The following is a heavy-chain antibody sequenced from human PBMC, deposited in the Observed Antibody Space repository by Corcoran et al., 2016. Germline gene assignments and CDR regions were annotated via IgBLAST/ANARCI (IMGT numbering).Heavy chain of an antibody. CDR1: GYTFTTYG. V-gene: IGHV1-18*01. CDR2: ISAYNANT. D-gene: IGHD3-22*01. CDR3: ARAMGDYYEPGNGMDV. Sequence: QVQLVQSGAEVKKPGASVKVSCKASGYTFTTYGITWVRQAPGQGLEWMGWISAYNANTNYEQKLQGRVTMTTDTSTSTAYMELMGLRSDDTAVYYCARAMGDYYEPGNGMDVWGQGTTVTVSS. J-gene: IGHJ6*02.